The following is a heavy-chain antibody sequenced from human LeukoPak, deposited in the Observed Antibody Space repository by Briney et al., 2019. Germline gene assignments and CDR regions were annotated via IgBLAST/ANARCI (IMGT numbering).Heavy chain of an antibody. V-gene: IGHV4-59*01. J-gene: IGHJ4*02. D-gene: IGHD6-13*01. Sequence: SETLSLTCTVSGGSISSYYWSWIRQPPGKGLGWIGYIYYSGSTNYNPSLKSRVTISVDTSKNQFSLKLSSVTAADTAVYYCARVSGGSSADYWGQGTLVTVSS. CDR1: GGSISSYY. CDR3: ARVSGGSSADY. CDR2: IYYSGST.